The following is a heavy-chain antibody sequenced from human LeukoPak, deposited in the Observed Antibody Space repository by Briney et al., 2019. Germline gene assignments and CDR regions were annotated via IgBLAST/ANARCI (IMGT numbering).Heavy chain of an antibody. Sequence: ASVKVSCKASGYTFTSYDINWVRQATGQGLEWMGWMNPNSGNTGYAQKFQGRVTMTRNTSISTAYMELSGLRSEDTAVYYCARVQSSTINCFDPWGQGTLVTVSS. D-gene: IGHD6-13*01. CDR3: ARVQSSTINCFDP. V-gene: IGHV1-8*01. J-gene: IGHJ5*02. CDR2: MNPNSGNT. CDR1: GYTFTSYD.